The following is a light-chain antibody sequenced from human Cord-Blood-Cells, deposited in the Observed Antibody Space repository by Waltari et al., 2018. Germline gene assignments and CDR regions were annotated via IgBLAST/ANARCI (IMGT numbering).Light chain of an antibody. CDR3: SSYTSSSTYV. Sequence: QSALTQPASVSGSPGQSITISCNGTSSDVGGYNYVSWYQQHPDKAPKLMIYDVSNRPSGVSNRFSGSKSGNTASLTISGLQAEDEADYYCSSYTSSSTYVFGTGTKVTVL. CDR1: SSDVGGYNY. CDR2: DVS. V-gene: IGLV2-14*01. J-gene: IGLJ1*01.